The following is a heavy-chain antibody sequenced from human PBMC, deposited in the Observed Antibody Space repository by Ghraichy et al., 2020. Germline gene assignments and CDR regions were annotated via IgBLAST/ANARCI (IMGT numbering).Heavy chain of an antibody. CDR3: AREKYYYDSSGYYGSDAFDI. CDR1: GGSISSGDYY. CDR2: IYYSGST. Sequence: SETLSLTFTVSGGSISSGDYYWSWIRQPPGKGLEWIGYIYYSGSTYYNPSLKSRVTISVDTSKNQFSLKLSSVTAADTAVYYCAREKYYYDSSGYYGSDAFDIWGQGTMVPVSS. J-gene: IGHJ3*02. V-gene: IGHV4-30-4*01. D-gene: IGHD3-22*01.